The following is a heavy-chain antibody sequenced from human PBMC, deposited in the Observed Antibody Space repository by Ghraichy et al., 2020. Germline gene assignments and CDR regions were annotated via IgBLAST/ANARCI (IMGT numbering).Heavy chain of an antibody. CDR1: GYTFTSYD. V-gene: IGHV1-8*01. Sequence: ASVKVSCKASGYTFTSYDINWVRQATGQGLEWMGWMNPNSGNTGYAQKFQGRVTMTRNTSISTAYMELSSLRSEDTAVYYCAREDYGEGYFDYWGQGTLVTVSS. J-gene: IGHJ4*02. CDR2: MNPNSGNT. CDR3: AREDYGEGYFDY. D-gene: IGHD4-17*01.